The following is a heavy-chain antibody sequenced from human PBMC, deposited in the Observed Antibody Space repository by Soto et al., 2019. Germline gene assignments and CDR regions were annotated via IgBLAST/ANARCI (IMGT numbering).Heavy chain of an antibody. CDR2: INAGNGNT. D-gene: IGHD3-3*01. V-gene: IGHV1-3*01. CDR1: GYTFTSYA. Sequence: QVQLVQSGAEVKKPGASVKVSCKASGYTFTSYAMHWVRQAPGQRLEWMGWINAGNGNTKYSQKLQGRVTITRDTSASTAYMELSSLRSEDTAVYYCARGAIFGVLDYWGQGTLVTVSS. J-gene: IGHJ4*02. CDR3: ARGAIFGVLDY.